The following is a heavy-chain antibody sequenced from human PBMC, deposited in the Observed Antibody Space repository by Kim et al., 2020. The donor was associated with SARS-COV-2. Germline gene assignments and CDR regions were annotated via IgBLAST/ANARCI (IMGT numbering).Heavy chain of an antibody. CDR1: GYTFTTYT. CDR3: ARDNSVTGDNIFDY. CDR2: ITGTGDT. V-gene: IGHV1-3*01. Sequence: ASVKVSCKASGYTFTTYTIHWLRQAPGQSLEWMGYITGTGDTRFSQSFQGRVTVTSDTSANTSYMELTSLRSEDSAVYYCARDNSVTGDNIFDYWGQGTLVTVSS. J-gene: IGHJ4*02. D-gene: IGHD6-19*01.